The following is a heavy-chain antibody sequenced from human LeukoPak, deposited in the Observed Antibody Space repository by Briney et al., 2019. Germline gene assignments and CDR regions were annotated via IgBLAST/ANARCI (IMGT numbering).Heavy chain of an antibody. CDR1: LITLSTSG. CDR2: IWYDGSQK. D-gene: IGHD7-27*01. Sequence: PGGSLRLSRVESLITLSTSGMHLVPQAPRKGLEWWAVIWYDGSQKYYAASVKGRFTIYRHNSKETLFLQMNSLTLEDTAVYYCAKDTGHLILGDYWGQGTLVIVSS. CDR3: AKDTGHLILGDY. V-gene: IGHV3-33*06. J-gene: IGHJ4*02.